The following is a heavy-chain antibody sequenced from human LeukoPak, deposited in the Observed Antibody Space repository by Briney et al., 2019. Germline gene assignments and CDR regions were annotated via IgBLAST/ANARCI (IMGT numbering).Heavy chain of an antibody. Sequence: ASVKVSCKASGYTFTGYYMHWVRQAPGQGLEWMGWISAYNGDPHYQGRVTMTTETPTSKAYMELRSLKSDHTAVYYCARRGGKNYGDYVVYDKYMDVWGTGTRSPSP. CDR2: ISAYNGDP. CDR1: GYTFTGYY. D-gene: IGHD4-17*01. V-gene: IGHV1-18*04. CDR3: ARRGGKNYGDYVVYDKYMDV. J-gene: IGHJ6*03.